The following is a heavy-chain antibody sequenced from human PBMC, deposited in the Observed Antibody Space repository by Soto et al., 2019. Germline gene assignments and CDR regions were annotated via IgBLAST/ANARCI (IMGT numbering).Heavy chain of an antibody. CDR1: GLTFSSYG. Sequence: GGSLKLSCAASGLTFSSYGMHWVRQAPGKGLEWVAVIWYDGSNKYYADSVKGRFTISRDNSKNTLYLQMNSLRAEDTAVYYCAREVTARRADVFDICGQGTLVTVSS. CDR2: IWYDGSNK. V-gene: IGHV3-33*01. J-gene: IGHJ3*02. D-gene: IGHD2-15*01. CDR3: AREVTARRADVFDI.